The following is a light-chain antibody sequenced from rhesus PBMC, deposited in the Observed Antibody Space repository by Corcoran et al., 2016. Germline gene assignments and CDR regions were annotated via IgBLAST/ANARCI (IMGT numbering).Light chain of an antibody. CDR1: SSDIGGYNY. CDR2: EVS. CDR3: SSYAGSNTFI. J-gene: IGLJ1*01. V-gene: IGLV2-32*02. Sequence: QASLTQPRSVSGSPGQSVTISCTGTSSDIGGYNYVSWYQQHPGTAPKLMIYEVSKRPSGVSDRFSGSKSGNTASLTISGLQAEDEAEYYCSSYAGSNTFIFGAGTRRTVL.